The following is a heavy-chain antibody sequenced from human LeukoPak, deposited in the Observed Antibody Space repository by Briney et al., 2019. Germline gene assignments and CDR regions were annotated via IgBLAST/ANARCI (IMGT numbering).Heavy chain of an antibody. V-gene: IGHV3-7*01. CDR1: GFTFSSYW. D-gene: IGHD3-3*01. CDR2: IKQDGSEK. Sequence: PGGSLRLSCAASGFTFSSYWMSWVRQAPGKGLEWVASIKQDGSEKYYVDSVKGRFTISRDNAKNSLYLQMNSLRAEDTAVYYCARAYDFWSGYHSYYFDYWGQGTLVTVSS. J-gene: IGHJ4*02. CDR3: ARAYDFWSGYHSYYFDY.